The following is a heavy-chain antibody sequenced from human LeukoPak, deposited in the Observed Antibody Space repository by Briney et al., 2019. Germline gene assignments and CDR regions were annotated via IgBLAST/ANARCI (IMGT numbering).Heavy chain of an antibody. D-gene: IGHD5-12*01. J-gene: IGHJ4*01. CDR2: INPKSGGT. CDR1: GYPFTGYY. CDR3: AREIVATVTSFDY. Sequence: APVEVCCNASGYPFTGYYMHWVRQAPGQGLEWMGWINPKSGGTNYAQKFQGRVTMTTDTSISTAYMELSRVRTADTAVYYCAREIVATVTSFDYWGHGTLVTVSS. V-gene: IGHV1-2*02.